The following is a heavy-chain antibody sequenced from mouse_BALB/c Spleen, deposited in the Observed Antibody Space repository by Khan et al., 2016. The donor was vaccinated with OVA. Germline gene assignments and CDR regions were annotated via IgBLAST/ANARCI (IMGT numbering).Heavy chain of an antibody. Sequence: EVQLQESGPGLVKPSQSLSLTCTVTGYSITSDYAWNWIRQFPGNKLEWMGYISYSGSTNYNPSLKSRISITRDTSKNQFFLQLSSVTTEDTATFLCARDCSRYNHAIDYWGQGTAVTVSS. CDR3: ARDCSRYNHAIDY. V-gene: IGHV3-2*02. CDR1: GYSITSDYA. J-gene: IGHJ4*01. D-gene: IGHD1-3*01. CDR2: ISYSGST.